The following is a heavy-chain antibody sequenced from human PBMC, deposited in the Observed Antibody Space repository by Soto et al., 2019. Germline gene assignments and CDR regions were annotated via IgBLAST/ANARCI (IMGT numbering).Heavy chain of an antibody. CDR2: ISWNSGSI. V-gene: IGHV3-9*01. J-gene: IGHJ5*02. D-gene: IGHD4-17*01. CDR3: AKDVMSDYGGRHWFAP. CDR1: GFTFDDYA. Sequence: EVQLVESGGGLVQPGRSLRLSCAASGFTFDDYAMHWVRQAPGKGLEWVSGISWNSGSIGYAGSVKGRFNISRDSAKKSMYLKMNSMRAEDTALYYCAKDVMSDYGGRHWFAPWGQGTLVTVSS.